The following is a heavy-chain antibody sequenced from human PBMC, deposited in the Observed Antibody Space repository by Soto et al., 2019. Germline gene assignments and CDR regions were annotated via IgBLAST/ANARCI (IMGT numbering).Heavy chain of an antibody. Sequence: QVHLVQSGAEVKKPGVSVKVSCEASAYTFTSYYIHWVRQAPGQGFEWMGVVTPSDGSPTYAPKFQGRVTMTRDTSTSTVYMGLSSLRSEYKAVYYCARARMHQAPYFFEYWGQGTLVTVSS. CDR1: AYTFTSYY. D-gene: IGHD2-8*01. CDR2: VTPSDGSP. V-gene: IGHV1-46*01. CDR3: ARARMHQAPYFFEY. J-gene: IGHJ4*02.